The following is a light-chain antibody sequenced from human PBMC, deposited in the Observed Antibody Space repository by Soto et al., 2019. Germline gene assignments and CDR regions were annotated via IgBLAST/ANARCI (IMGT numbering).Light chain of an antibody. V-gene: IGKV3-15*01. CDR3: QQYNYWPT. CDR2: DAS. CDR1: QSVSSN. Sequence: EIVMTQSPATLSVSPGERATLSCRASQSVSSNLAWYQQKPGQAPRLLIHDASTRATGIPARFSGSGSGTEFTLTISSLQSEDFAVYYCQQYNYWPTFGQGTNVEIK. J-gene: IGKJ1*01.